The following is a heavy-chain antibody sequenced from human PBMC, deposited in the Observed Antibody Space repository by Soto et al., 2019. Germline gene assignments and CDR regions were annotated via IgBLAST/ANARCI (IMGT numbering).Heavy chain of an antibody. D-gene: IGHD3-3*01. J-gene: IGHJ5*02. CDR1: GFSPNTGGMC. CDR3: ARTQILSGPWFDP. V-gene: IGHV2-70*11. Sequence: SGPTLVNPTQTLTLTCTFSGFSPNTGGMCVSWIRQPPGKALEWLARIHWDDDKYYTTSLKTRLTISKDTSKNQVVLAMTNMDPVDTATYYCARTQILSGPWFDPWGQGTLVTVSS. CDR2: IHWDDDK.